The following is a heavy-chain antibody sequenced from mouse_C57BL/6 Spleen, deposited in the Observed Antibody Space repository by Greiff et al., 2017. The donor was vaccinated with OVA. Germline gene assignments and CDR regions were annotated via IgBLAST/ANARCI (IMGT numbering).Heavy chain of an antibody. CDR2: ILPGSGST. CDR3: ARGGDYVGCAY. J-gene: IGHJ3*01. Sequence: QVQLKQSGAELMKPGASVKLSCKATGYTFTGYWIEWVKQRPGHGLEWIGEILPGSGSTNYNEKLKGKATFTAETSSNTAYLQLSSLTTEDSASCCCARGGDYVGCAYWGQGTLVTVSA. D-gene: IGHD2-4*01. CDR1: GYTFTGYW. V-gene: IGHV1-9*01.